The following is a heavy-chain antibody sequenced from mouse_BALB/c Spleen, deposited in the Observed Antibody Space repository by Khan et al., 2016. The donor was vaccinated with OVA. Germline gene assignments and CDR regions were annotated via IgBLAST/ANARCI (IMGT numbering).Heavy chain of an antibody. CDR1: GYTFTYYV. V-gene: IGHV1-81*01. CDR3: ARGDDYSFYFDY. Sequence: QVQLQQSGPELVKPGASVKMSCKASGYTFTYYVITWVKQRTGQGLEWIGEIYPGSDNAYYTERFKGKATLTADKSSNTTHMQLSSLTSEDSAVYFCARGDDYSFYFDYWGQGTTLTVSS. D-gene: IGHD2-4*01. CDR2: IYPGSDNA. J-gene: IGHJ2*01.